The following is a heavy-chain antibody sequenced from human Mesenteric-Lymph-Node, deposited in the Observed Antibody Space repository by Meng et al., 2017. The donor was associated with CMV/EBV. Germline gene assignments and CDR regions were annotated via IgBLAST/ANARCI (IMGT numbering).Heavy chain of an antibody. Sequence: ASVKVSCKTSGYTFTDHDIIWVRQASGQGLEWVGWMHPKNGNTGYVEKFQGRVTMTRSTSISTAYMEVSSLRSEDTAVYYCARRLVWFGESHYGMDVWGQGTTVTVSS. J-gene: IGHJ6*02. CDR2: MHPKNGNT. CDR3: ARRLVWFGESHYGMDV. V-gene: IGHV1-8*01. D-gene: IGHD3-10*01. CDR1: GYTFTDHD.